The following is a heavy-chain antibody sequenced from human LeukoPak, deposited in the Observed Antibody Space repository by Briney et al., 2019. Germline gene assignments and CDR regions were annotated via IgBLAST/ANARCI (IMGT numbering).Heavy chain of an antibody. D-gene: IGHD5-24*01. CDR2: ISSDGTYT. V-gene: IGHV3-74*01. J-gene: IGHJ5*02. CDR3: AKGAEDAYDH. Sequence: GGSLRLSCAASGFTFSSHLMHWVRQAPGKGLVWVSRISSDGTYTNYADSMKGRFTVSRDNSKSTLYLQMNSLRAEDTALYYCAKGAEDAYDHWGQGTPVTVSS. CDR1: GFTFSSHL.